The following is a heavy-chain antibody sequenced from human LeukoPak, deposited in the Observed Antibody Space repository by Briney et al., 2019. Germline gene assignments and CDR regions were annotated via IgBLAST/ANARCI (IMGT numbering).Heavy chain of an antibody. CDR1: GFTFSSYD. D-gene: IGHD3-22*01. J-gene: IGHJ1*01. V-gene: IGHV1-8*02. CDR2: MNPNSGNT. CDR3: ARGLRDSSGREYFQH. Sequence: PGGSLRLSCAASGFTFSSYDISWVRQATGQGLEWMGWMNPNSGNTGYAQKFQGRVTMTRNTSISTAYMEMSSLRSEDTAVYYCARGLRDSSGREYFQHWGQGTLITVSS.